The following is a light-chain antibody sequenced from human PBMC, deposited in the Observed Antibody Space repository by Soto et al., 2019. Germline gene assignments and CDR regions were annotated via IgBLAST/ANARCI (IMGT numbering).Light chain of an antibody. CDR3: QQYNNWPRT. Sequence: EIVLTQSPGTLSLSPGERATLSCRASQSVSSSYLAWYQQKPGQAPRLLIYGASSRATGIPDRFSGSGSGTDSTLTISRLEPEDFAVYYCQQYNNWPRTFGQGTKVDIK. V-gene: IGKV3-20*01. CDR2: GAS. J-gene: IGKJ1*01. CDR1: QSVSSSY.